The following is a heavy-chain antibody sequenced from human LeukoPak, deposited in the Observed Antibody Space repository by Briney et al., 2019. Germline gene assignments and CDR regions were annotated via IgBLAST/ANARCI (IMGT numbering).Heavy chain of an antibody. Sequence: PGGSLRLSCAASGFTVSSNYMCWVRQAPGKGLEWVSAIDPSSTYIYYADSVKGRFTISRDNAENSLYLQMNSLRVEDTAVYYCARAPTVLVGYCSSSSCQADYWGQGTLVTVSS. J-gene: IGHJ4*02. D-gene: IGHD2-2*01. V-gene: IGHV3-21*01. CDR2: IDPSSTYI. CDR3: ARAPTVLVGYCSSSSCQADY. CDR1: GFTVSSNY.